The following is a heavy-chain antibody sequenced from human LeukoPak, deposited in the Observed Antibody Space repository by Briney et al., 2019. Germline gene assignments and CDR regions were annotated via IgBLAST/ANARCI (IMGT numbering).Heavy chain of an antibody. Sequence: SVKVSCKASGGTFSSYAISWVRQAPGQGLEWMGGIIPIFGTANYAQKFQGRVTITADESTGTAYMELSSLRSEDTAVYYCAIPVDIVATTHPGYFDYWGQGTLVTVSS. V-gene: IGHV1-69*01. J-gene: IGHJ4*02. CDR1: GGTFSSYA. CDR3: AIPVDIVATTHPGYFDY. CDR2: IIPIFGTA. D-gene: IGHD5-12*01.